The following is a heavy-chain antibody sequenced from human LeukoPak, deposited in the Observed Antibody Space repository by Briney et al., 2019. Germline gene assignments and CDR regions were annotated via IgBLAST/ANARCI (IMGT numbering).Heavy chain of an antibody. CDR3: ARGREYQLLLGQGDAFDI. J-gene: IGHJ3*02. Sequence: SVKVSCKASGGTFSSYAISWVRQAPGQGLEWMGGIIPIFGTANYAQKFQGRVTITTDESTSTAYMELSSLRSEDTAVYYCARGREYQLLLGQGDAFDIWGQGTMVTVSS. CDR1: GGTFSSYA. D-gene: IGHD2-2*01. CDR2: IIPIFGTA. V-gene: IGHV1-69*05.